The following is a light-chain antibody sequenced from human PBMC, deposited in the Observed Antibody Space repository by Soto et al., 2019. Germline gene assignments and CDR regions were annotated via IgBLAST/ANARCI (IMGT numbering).Light chain of an antibody. Sequence: VITPSPATLSVSPGERATLSCSARQRVSILLALYQQKPVHAPRLLIYVASNRATVIPVRFSGSGSGTDYTLTITNLEPEDFATYYCQQRSNWPWTVGQGPTVDI. CDR3: QQRSNWPWT. J-gene: IGKJ1*01. V-gene: IGKV3-11*01. CDR1: QRVSIL. CDR2: VAS.